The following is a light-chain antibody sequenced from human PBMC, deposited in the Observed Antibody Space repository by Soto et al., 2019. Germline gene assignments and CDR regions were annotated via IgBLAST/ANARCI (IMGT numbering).Light chain of an antibody. Sequence: QSVLTQPPSVSGAPGQRVTISCTGSSSNIGAGYDVHWYQQLPGTAPKLLIYANSNRPSGVPDRFSGSKSGTSASLAITGLQAEAEADYYCQSYDTSLSVVFGGGTKLTVL. V-gene: IGLV1-40*01. CDR2: ANS. J-gene: IGLJ2*01. CDR1: SSNIGAGYD. CDR3: QSYDTSLSVV.